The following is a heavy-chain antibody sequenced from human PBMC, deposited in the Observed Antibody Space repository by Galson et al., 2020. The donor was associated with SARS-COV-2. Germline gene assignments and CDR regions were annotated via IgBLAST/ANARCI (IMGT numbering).Heavy chain of an antibody. D-gene: IGHD3-3*01. CDR2: MNPNSGNT. V-gene: IGHV1-8*01. CDR3: ARGQSRITIFGVVLPYYYMDV. Sequence: ASVKVSCKASGYTFTSYDINWVRQATGQGLEWMGWMNPNSGNTGYAQKFQGRVTMTRNTSISTAYMELSSLRSEDTAVYYCARGQSRITIFGVVLPYYYMDVWGKGTTVTVSS. CDR1: GYTFTSYD. J-gene: IGHJ6*03.